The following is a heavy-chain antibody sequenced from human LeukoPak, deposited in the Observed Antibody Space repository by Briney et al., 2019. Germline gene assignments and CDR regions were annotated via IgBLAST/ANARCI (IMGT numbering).Heavy chain of an antibody. CDR3: ARELSQIVWGGLDY. CDR1: GFIFSHYG. D-gene: IGHD2-21*01. CDR2: IQNDASTR. V-gene: IGHV3-33*05. J-gene: IGHJ4*02. Sequence: PGGSLRLSCTASGFIFSHYGMHWVRQAPGKRLEWVAVIQNDASTRNYVDSVRGRFTISRDNSENTVFLQMDSLRVEDTAVYYCARELSQIVWGGLDYGGQGTLVSVSS.